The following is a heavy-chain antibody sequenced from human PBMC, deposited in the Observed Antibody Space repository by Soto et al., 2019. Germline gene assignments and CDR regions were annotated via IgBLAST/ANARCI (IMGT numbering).Heavy chain of an antibody. CDR2: INHSGST. J-gene: IGHJ5*02. Sequence: SETLSLTCAVYGGSFSGYYWSWIRQPPGKGLEWIGEINHSGSTNYNPSLKSRVTISVDTSRNQFSLKLSSVTAADTAVYYCARGGSTRITIFGVVIIPNNWFDPWGQGTLVTVSS. V-gene: IGHV4-34*01. D-gene: IGHD3-3*01. CDR3: ARGGSTRITIFGVVIIPNNWFDP. CDR1: GGSFSGYY.